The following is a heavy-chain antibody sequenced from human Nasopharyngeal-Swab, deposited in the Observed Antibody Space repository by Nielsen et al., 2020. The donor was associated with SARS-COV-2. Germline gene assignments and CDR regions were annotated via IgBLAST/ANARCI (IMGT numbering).Heavy chain of an antibody. V-gene: IGHV3-30*03. CDR3: ARDRPGGAFDI. D-gene: IGHD2-15*01. CDR2: ISYDGSNK. Sequence: GESLKISCAASGFTFSSYGMHWVRQAPGKGLEWVAVISYDGSNKYYADSVKGRFTISRDNSKNTLYLQMNSLRAEDTAVYYCARDRPGGAFDIWGQGTMVTVSS. CDR1: GFTFSSYG. J-gene: IGHJ3*02.